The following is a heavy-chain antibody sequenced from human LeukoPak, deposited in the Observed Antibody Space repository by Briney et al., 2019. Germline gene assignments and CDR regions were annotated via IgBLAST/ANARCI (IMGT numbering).Heavy chain of an antibody. CDR2: IYHSGST. D-gene: IGHD1-26*01. V-gene: IGHV4-38-2*02. CDR1: GYSISSGYY. CDR3: IVGATQTLFDY. Sequence: SETLPLTCTVSGYSISSGYYWGWIRQPPGKGLEWIGSIYHSGSTYYNPSLKSRVTISVDTSKNQFSLKLSSVTAADTAVYYCIVGATQTLFDYWGQGTLVTVSS. J-gene: IGHJ4*02.